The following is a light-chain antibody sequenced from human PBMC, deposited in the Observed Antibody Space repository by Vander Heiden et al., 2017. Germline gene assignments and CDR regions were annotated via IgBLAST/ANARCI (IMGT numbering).Light chain of an antibody. Sequence: EIVLTQSPGPLSFSAGERATLSCRARQSVSSSYLAWYQQKPGQAPRLLIYGASSRATGIPDRFSGSGSGTDFTLTISRLEPEDFAVYYCQQYGSSPRTFGQGTKLEIK. CDR2: GAS. V-gene: IGKV3-20*01. J-gene: IGKJ2*01. CDR1: QSVSSSY. CDR3: QQYGSSPRT.